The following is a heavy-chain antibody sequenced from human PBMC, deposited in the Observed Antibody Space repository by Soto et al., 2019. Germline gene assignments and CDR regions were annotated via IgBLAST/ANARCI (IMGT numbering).Heavy chain of an antibody. J-gene: IGHJ3*02. V-gene: IGHV4-34*01. Sequence: QVQLQQWGAGLLKPSETLSLTCAVYGGFVSSGSYYWSWIRQPPGKGLGWFGGMSHSGGTHFNPSLKSRVTISVDTSKNQFSLKMSSVTAADTALYYCARVERGTATTVVDAFDIWGPGTMVTVSS. CDR3: ARVERGTATTVVDAFDI. CDR2: MSHSGGT. D-gene: IGHD1-1*01. CDR1: GGFVSSGSYY.